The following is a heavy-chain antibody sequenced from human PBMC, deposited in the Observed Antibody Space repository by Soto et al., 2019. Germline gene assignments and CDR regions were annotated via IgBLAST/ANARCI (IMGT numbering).Heavy chain of an antibody. CDR2: IHRASTYI. Sequence: ESLVLWCATSGFTFSSFDMDWVRQAPGKGLEWVSSIHRASTYIYYADSVRGRFTISRDNAKSSLYLQMNSLTVEDTAVYYCARRAVTTYHFFDYWGQGALVTVSS. J-gene: IGHJ4*02. CDR3: ARRAVTTYHFFDY. CDR1: GFTFSSFD. V-gene: IGHV3-21*06. D-gene: IGHD4-17*01.